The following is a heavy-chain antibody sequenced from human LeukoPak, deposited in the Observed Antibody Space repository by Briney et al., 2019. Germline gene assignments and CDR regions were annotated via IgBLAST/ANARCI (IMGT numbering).Heavy chain of an antibody. CDR2: ISGSSSYI. Sequence: GGSLRLSCAASGFTFSSYSMNWVRQAPGKGLEWVSSISGSSSYIYYADSVKGRFTISRDNAENSLYLQMNSLRAEDTAVYYCARATPIADDAFDIWGQGTMVTVSS. CDR1: GFTFSSYS. J-gene: IGHJ3*02. CDR3: ARATPIADDAFDI. V-gene: IGHV3-21*06. D-gene: IGHD3-16*02.